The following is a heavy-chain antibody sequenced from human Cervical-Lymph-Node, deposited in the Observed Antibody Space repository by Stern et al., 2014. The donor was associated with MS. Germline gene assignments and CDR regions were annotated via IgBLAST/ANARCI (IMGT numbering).Heavy chain of an antibody. V-gene: IGHV4-39*01. CDR1: CASISSSLNY. Sequence: QLQLQESGPGLVKASETLSLTCIVSCASISSSLNYWGWIRQPPRKGLEWIGVIYYTGATYYNPSLQSRVGISLVPSKNQFYLKRTSVTATETAVYYCARVPLDDSAFDIWGQGTMVSVSS. J-gene: IGHJ3*02. D-gene: IGHD3-22*01. CDR3: ARVPLDDSAFDI. CDR2: IYYTGAT.